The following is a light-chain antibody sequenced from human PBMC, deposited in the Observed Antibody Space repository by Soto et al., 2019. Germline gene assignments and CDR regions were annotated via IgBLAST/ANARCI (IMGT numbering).Light chain of an antibody. CDR1: SSNIGAGYD. CDR3: ATWDGSLPGEV. Sequence: QSVLTQPPSVSGAPGQRVTISCTGSSSNIGAGYDVHWYQQLPGTAPKLLIYGNNNRPSGVPDRFSGSKSGTSASLAITGLQAEDEADYYCATWDGSLPGEVFGGGTKVTVL. J-gene: IGLJ2*01. CDR2: GNN. V-gene: IGLV1-40*01.